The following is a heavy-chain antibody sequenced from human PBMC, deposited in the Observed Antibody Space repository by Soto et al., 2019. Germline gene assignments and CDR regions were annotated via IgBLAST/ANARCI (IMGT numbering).Heavy chain of an antibody. J-gene: IGHJ4*02. CDR1: GGSISSGGYY. D-gene: IGHD5-12*01. V-gene: IGHV4-31*02. Sequence: SETLSLTCTVSGGSISSGGYYWSWIRQHPGKGLEWIGYIYYSGSTYYNPSLKSRVTISVDTSKNQFSLELRSVTAADTAVYYCARDYSGYGGIDYWGQGTLVTVSS. CDR3: ARDYSGYGGIDY. CDR2: IYYSGST.